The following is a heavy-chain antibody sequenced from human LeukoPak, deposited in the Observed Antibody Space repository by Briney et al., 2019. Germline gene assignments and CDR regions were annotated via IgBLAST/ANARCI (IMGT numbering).Heavy chain of an antibody. J-gene: IGHJ1*01. CDR3: ARHRIGRTPGSTRTSEYFQH. V-gene: IGHV4-30-2*01. CDR2: IYHSGST. Sequence: SETLSLTCTVSGGSISSGGYYWSWIRQPPGRGLEWIGYIYHSGSTYYNPSLKSRVTISVDTSKNQFSLKLSSVTAADTAVYYCARHRIGRTPGSTRTSEYFQHWGQGTLVTVSS. D-gene: IGHD2-2*01. CDR1: GGSISSGGYY.